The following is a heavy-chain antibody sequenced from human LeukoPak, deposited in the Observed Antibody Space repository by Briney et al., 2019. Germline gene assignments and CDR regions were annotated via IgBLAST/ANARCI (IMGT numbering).Heavy chain of an antibody. J-gene: IGHJ6*02. D-gene: IGHD5-24*01. Sequence: PGGPLRLSCAASGFTFDDYAMHWVRQAPGKGLEWVSGISWISGSIGYADSVKGRFTISRDNAKNSLYLQMNSLRAEDTALYYCAKDTIPGSYYYYGMDVWGQGTTVTVSS. CDR3: AKDTIPGSYYYYGMDV. V-gene: IGHV3-9*01. CDR2: ISWISGSI. CDR1: GFTFDDYA.